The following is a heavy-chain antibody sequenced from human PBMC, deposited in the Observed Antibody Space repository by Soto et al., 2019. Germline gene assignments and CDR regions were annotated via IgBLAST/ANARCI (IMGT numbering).Heavy chain of an antibody. J-gene: IGHJ4*02. CDR2: IYYSGST. V-gene: IGHV4-31*03. Sequence: QVQLQESGPGLVKPSQTLSLTCTVSGGSISSGGYYWSWIRQHPGKGLEWIGYIYYSGSTYYNPSFKRRVTIPVDTSKTQSSLRLSSVPAADTAVYYCARADYYGSGIHRGFDYWGPGTLVTVSS. D-gene: IGHD3-10*01. CDR3: ARADYYGSGIHRGFDY. CDR1: GGSISSGGYY.